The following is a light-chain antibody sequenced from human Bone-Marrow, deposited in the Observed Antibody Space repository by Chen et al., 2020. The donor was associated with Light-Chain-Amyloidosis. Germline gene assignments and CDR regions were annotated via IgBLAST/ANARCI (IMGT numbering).Light chain of an antibody. CDR2: RDT. J-gene: IGLJ2*01. CDR3: QSADSSGTYEVI. CDR1: DLPTKY. V-gene: IGLV3-25*03. Sequence: SYELTQPPSVSVSPGQTARITCSGDDLPTKYAYWYQQKPGQAPVLVIHRDTERPSGISERFSGSSSGTTATLTRSGVQVEDEADYHCQSADSSGTYEVIFGGGTKLTVL.